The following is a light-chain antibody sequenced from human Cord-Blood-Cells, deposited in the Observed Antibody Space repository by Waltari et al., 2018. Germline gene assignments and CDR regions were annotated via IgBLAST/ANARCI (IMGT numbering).Light chain of an antibody. J-gene: IGKJ4*01. Sequence: DIKMTQSPSSLSASVGDSVTITCRASQSISSYLNWYQQKPGKAPKLLIYAASSLQSGVPSRFSGSGSGTDFTLTISSLQPEDFATYYCQQSYSFTFGGGTKVEIK. CDR3: QQSYSFT. CDR2: AAS. CDR1: QSISSY. V-gene: IGKV1-39*01.